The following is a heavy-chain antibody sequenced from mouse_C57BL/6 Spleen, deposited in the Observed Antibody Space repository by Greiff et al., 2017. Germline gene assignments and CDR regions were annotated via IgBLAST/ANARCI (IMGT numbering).Heavy chain of an antibody. V-gene: IGHV1-64*01. D-gene: IGHD6-5*01. J-gene: IGHJ1*03. CDR1: GYTFTSYW. CDR2: IHPNSGRT. Sequence: QVQLKQPGAELVKPGASVKLSCKASGYTFTSYWMHWVKQRPGQGLEWIGMIHPNSGRTNYTEKFKSKATLSVDNSSSTAYMQLSSLTSEDSAVYYCAKGLSGYVDVWGTGTTVTVSS. CDR3: AKGLSGYVDV.